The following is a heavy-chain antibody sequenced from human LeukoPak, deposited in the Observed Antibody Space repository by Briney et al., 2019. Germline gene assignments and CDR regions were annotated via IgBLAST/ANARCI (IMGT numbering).Heavy chain of an antibody. CDR3: ARGPILRHFDYYMDV. V-gene: IGHV3-7*01. Sequence: GGSPRLSCAASQFTFTTYWMSWVRQAPGKGLELVANIKQDGSETYYVDSVKGRFTISRDNAKNSLDMQMNSLRVEDTAVYYCARGPILRHFDYYMDVWGKGTTVIISS. CDR1: QFTFTTYW. J-gene: IGHJ6*03. D-gene: IGHD3-9*01. CDR2: IKQDGSET.